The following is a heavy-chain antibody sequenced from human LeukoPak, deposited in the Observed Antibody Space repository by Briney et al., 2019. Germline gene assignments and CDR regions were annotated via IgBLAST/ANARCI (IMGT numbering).Heavy chain of an antibody. CDR3: AKDKLLDGYNFCYFDY. J-gene: IGHJ4*02. CDR1: GFTFSSYW. V-gene: IGHV3-7*01. D-gene: IGHD5-24*01. Sequence: GGSLRLSCAASGFTFSSYWMSWVRQAPGKGLEWVANIKQDGSEKYYVDSVKGRFTISRDNAKNSLYLQMNSLRAEDTAVYYCAKDKLLDGYNFCYFDYWGQGTLVTVSS. CDR2: IKQDGSEK.